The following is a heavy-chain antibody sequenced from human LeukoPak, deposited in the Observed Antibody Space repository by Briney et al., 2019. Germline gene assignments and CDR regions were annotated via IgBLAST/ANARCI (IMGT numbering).Heavy chain of an antibody. CDR1: GFTFSSHG. Sequence: GGSVRLSCAASGFTFSSHGIHWVRQAPGKGREGVAFIRYDGSSKYNADSVKGRFTISRDNSKNTVYLQMSSLRAEDTAVYYCAKDMGGLLAKHYLDYWGQGTLITVSS. CDR3: AKDMGGLLAKHYLDY. CDR2: IRYDGSSK. V-gene: IGHV3-30*02. J-gene: IGHJ4*02. D-gene: IGHD1-26*01.